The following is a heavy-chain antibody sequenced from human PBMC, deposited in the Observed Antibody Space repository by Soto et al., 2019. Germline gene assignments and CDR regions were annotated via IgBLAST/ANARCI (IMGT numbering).Heavy chain of an antibody. Sequence: QVQLVQSGAEVKKPGSSVKVSCKASGGTFSSYTISWVRQAPGQGLEWMGRIISILGIANYAQKFQGRVTITADKSTSTAYMELSSLRSEDTAVYYCARVGRYFDWPTAEYFQHWGQGTLVTVSS. CDR2: IISILGIA. V-gene: IGHV1-69*02. J-gene: IGHJ1*01. CDR1: GGTFSSYT. CDR3: ARVGRYFDWPTAEYFQH. D-gene: IGHD3-9*01.